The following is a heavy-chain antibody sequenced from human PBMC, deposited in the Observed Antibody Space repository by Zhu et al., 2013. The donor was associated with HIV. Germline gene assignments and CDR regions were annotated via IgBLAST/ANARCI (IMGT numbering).Heavy chain of an antibody. CDR2: INPYNGDT. Sequence: QVHLVQSGPELKKPGASVRVSCRASGYTFTSYALAWVRQAPGQGLEWVGWINPYNGDTKYARRFQGRVTMSTDTSTNTAYMEVRTLRSDDTAVYFCARDHSAAARRGFDYWAQGTLVTVSS. CDR1: GYTFTSYA. D-gene: IGHD6-13*01. CDR3: ARDHSAAARRGFDY. J-gene: IGHJ4*02. V-gene: IGHV1-18*01.